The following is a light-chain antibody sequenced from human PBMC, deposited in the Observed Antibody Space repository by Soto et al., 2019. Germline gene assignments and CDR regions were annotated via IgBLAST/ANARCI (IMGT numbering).Light chain of an antibody. J-gene: IGLJ3*02. Sequence: QSVLTQPPSVSAAPGQTVTISCSGSSSNIGSDPVSWYQQFPGTAPRLLIYDNDKRPSGIPDRFSASKSGTSATLVITGLQTADEANYYCEAWDDSLRAVLFGGGTKVTVL. V-gene: IGLV1-51*01. CDR3: EAWDDSLRAVL. CDR1: SSNIGSDP. CDR2: DND.